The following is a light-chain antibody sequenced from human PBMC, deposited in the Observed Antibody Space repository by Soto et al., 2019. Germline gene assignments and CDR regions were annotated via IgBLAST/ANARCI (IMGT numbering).Light chain of an antibody. J-gene: IGLJ1*01. V-gene: IGLV2-14*01. CDR2: DVS. Sequence: QSVLTQPPSASGAPGESVTISCTGADSDVGGYNYVSWYQQYPGKAPQLMIYDVSGRPSGVSDRFSGSKSGNTASLTISGLQAEDEADYYCSSYTAYRTYVFGTGTKVTVL. CDR3: SSYTAYRTYV. CDR1: DSDVGGYNY.